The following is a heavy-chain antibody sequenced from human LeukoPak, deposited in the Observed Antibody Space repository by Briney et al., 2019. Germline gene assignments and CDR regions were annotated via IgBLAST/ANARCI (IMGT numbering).Heavy chain of an antibody. Sequence: GWSLRLSCAASGFTFSTYSMSWVRLAPGKGLARVSGISGSGANTYYADSVKGRFTISRDNSKNTLYLQMNSLRAEDTAVFYCAKYPASGGYFDYWGQGTLVTVSS. D-gene: IGHD2-8*02. CDR3: AKYPASGGYFDY. V-gene: IGHV3-23*01. CDR1: GFTFSTYS. J-gene: IGHJ4*02. CDR2: ISGSGANT.